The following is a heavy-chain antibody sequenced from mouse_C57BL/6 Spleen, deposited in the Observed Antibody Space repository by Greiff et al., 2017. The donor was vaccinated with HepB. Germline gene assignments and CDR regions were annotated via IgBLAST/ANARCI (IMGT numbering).Heavy chain of an antibody. CDR3: ARNPLDYGNYEDYAMDY. CDR1: GFSLTSYG. J-gene: IGHJ4*01. CDR2: IWSGGST. Sequence: VKLVESGPGLVQPSQSLSITCTVSGFSLTSYGVHWVRQSPGKGLEWLGVIWSGGSTDYNAAFISRLSISKDNSKSQVFFKMNSLQADDTAIYYCARNPLDYGNYEDYAMDYWGQGTSVTVSS. V-gene: IGHV2-2*01. D-gene: IGHD2-1*01.